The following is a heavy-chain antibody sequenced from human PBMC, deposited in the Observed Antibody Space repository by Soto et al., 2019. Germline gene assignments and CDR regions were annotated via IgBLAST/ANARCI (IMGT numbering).Heavy chain of an antibody. V-gene: IGHV4-31*03. CDR2: IYYSGST. Sequence: SETLSLTCTVSGGSISRGGYYWNWIRQHPGKGLECIGYIYYSGSTYYNPSLKSRVTISVDTSKNQFSLKLSSVTAADTAVYYCATNGDYYDSSGPKYFHHWGQGTLVT. D-gene: IGHD3-22*01. CDR1: GGSISRGGYY. CDR3: ATNGDYYDSSGPKYFHH. J-gene: IGHJ1*01.